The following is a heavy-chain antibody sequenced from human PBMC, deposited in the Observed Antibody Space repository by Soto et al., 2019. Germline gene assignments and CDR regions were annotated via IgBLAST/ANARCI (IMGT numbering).Heavy chain of an antibody. Sequence: GSLRLSCETSGLTFSSYALHWVRQAPGKGLKWLAVVSYDGTYKYYADSVKGRFTISRDNSRNTLYLQMNSLTVEDTAVYYCAREGHYSNSSGDYYGNWFDPWGQGTRVTVYS. D-gene: IGHD3-22*01. CDR3: AREGHYSNSSGDYYGNWFDP. CDR2: VSYDGTYK. CDR1: GLTFSSYA. J-gene: IGHJ5*02. V-gene: IGHV3-30*04.